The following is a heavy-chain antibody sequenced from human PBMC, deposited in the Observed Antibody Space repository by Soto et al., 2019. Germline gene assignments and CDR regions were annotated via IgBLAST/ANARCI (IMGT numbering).Heavy chain of an antibody. J-gene: IGHJ5*02. CDR1: GGSISSSSYY. CDR2: IYYSGST. Sequence: SETLSLTCTVSGGSISSSSYYRGWIRQPPGKGLEWIGSIYYSGSTYYNPSLKSRVTISVDTSKNQFSLKLSSVTAADTAVYYCARLKRITIFGVAPKGWFDPWGQGTLVTVSS. D-gene: IGHD3-3*01. CDR3: ARLKRITIFGVAPKGWFDP. V-gene: IGHV4-39*01.